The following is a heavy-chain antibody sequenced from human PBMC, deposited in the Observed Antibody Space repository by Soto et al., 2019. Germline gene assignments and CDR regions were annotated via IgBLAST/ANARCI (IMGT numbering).Heavy chain of an antibody. J-gene: IGHJ4*02. CDR2: IYYSGST. CDR3: ARHVEWFGELLIDY. Sequence: QLQLQESGPGLVKPSETLSLTCTVSGGSISSSSYYWGWIRQPPGKGLEWIGSIYYSGSTYYNPSLKSRVTISVDTSKNQFSLKLSSVTAAVTAVYYCARHVEWFGELLIDYWGQGTLVTVSS. D-gene: IGHD3-10*01. V-gene: IGHV4-39*01. CDR1: GGSISSSSYY.